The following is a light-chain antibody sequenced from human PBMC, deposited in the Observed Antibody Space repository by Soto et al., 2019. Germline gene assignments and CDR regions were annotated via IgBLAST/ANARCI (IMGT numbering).Light chain of an antibody. J-gene: IGKJ4*01. V-gene: IGKV3-20*01. Sequence: ETVMTQSPSTLSVSPGRRSTLPCRASQSVSSKLAWYQQKPGQAPRLLXYGASSRATGIPDRFSGSGSGTDFTLTISRLEPEDFAVYYCRQYGRSLGFAFGGGTKVDIK. CDR2: GAS. CDR3: RQYGRSLGFA. CDR1: QSVSSK.